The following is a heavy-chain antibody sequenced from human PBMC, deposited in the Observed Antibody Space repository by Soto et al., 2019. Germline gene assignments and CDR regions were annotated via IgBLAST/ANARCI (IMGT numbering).Heavy chain of an antibody. CDR3: ARAFIRNYYDSSGYYPQCFGY. CDR2: IIPIFGTA. V-gene: IGHV1-69*13. Sequence: ASVKVSCKASGGTFSSYAISWVRQAPGQGLEWMGGIIPIFGTANYAQKFQGRVTITADESTSTAYMQLSSMRSEDTGVYYCARAFIRNYYDSSGYYPQCFGYWGQGTLVTVSS. D-gene: IGHD3-22*01. J-gene: IGHJ4*02. CDR1: GGTFSSYA.